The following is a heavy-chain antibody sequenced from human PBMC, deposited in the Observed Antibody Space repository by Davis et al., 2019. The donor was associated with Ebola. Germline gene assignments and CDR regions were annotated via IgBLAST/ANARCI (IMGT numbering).Heavy chain of an antibody. V-gene: IGHV3-7*01. CDR3: ARDLGLDCEVVTYFDY. D-gene: IGHD3-22*01. CDR1: GFTLHNYW. J-gene: IGHJ4*01. Sequence: GESLMIPCAAPGFTLHNYWMSWVRQVPGRGLERVPNLQQDRGVMHYLESVKGRFTISRDNTKDLVFLELSSLRVEDTGVYYCARDLGLDCEVVTYFDYWGHGAPVTVSS. CDR2: LQQDRGVM.